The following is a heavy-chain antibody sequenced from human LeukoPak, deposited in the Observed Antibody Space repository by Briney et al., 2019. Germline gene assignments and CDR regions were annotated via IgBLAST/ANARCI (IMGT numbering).Heavy chain of an antibody. CDR1: GGSISSSSYY. Sequence: KPSETLSLTCTVSGGSISSSSYYWGWIRQPPGKGLEWIGSIYYSGRTYYNPSLKSRVTISVDTSKNQFSLKLSSVTAADTAVYYCARVPPRQQLAPFDYWGQGTLVTVSS. J-gene: IGHJ4*02. D-gene: IGHD6-13*01. CDR2: IYYSGRT. V-gene: IGHV4-39*07. CDR3: ARVPPRQQLAPFDY.